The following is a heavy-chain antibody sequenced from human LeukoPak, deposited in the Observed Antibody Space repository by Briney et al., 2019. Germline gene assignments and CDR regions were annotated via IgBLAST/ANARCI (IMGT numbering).Heavy chain of an antibody. V-gene: IGHV3-66*02. Sequence: GGSLRLSCAASGFTVSSNYMSWVRQAPGKGLEWVSVIYSGGSTYYADSVKGRFTISRDNSKNTLYLQMNSLRAEDTAAYYCAREFGDSSGYLFDYWGQGTLVTVSS. CDR3: AREFGDSSGYLFDY. J-gene: IGHJ4*02. D-gene: IGHD3-22*01. CDR1: GFTVSSNY. CDR2: IYSGGST.